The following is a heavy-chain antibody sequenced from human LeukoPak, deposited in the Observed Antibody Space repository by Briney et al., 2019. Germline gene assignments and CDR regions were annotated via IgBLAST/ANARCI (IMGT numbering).Heavy chain of an antibody. CDR2: LRGDGET. CDR3: AKASWVSSADAVL. D-gene: IGHD2-8*01. V-gene: IGHV3-23*01. Sequence: AVSLRFSCAASGFSCSSYAMMWLPHAPASELEGVSSLRGDGETFYGDSVKGRFTLSRDESRNTDYLQMNNLRVEDTAVYFCAKASWVSSADAVLWGQGTVVTVSS. CDR1: GFSCSSYA. J-gene: IGHJ4*02.